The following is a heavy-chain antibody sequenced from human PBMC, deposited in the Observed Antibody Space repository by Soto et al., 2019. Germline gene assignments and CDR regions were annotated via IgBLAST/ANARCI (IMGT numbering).Heavy chain of an antibody. Sequence: EVQLVESGGDLVQPGGSLRLSCAASGFTFSSHGMHWVRRVPGKGLVWVSHINTDGGITGYADSVKGRFTISRDNAKHTLYLQMNGLRVEDTSVYYCTRETGYCSRTSCYRRAFDSWGQGTMVTASS. D-gene: IGHD2-2*01. V-gene: IGHV3-74*01. CDR1: GFTFSSHG. CDR2: INTDGGIT. J-gene: IGHJ3*02. CDR3: TRETGYCSRTSCYRRAFDS.